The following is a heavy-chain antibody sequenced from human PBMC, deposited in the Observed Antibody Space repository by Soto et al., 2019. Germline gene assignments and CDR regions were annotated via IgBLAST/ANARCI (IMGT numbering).Heavy chain of an antibody. D-gene: IGHD3-3*01. Sequence: VGSLRLSCSASGFTASGFTFSLYSMNWVRRAPGKGLEWVSSISGGGGSIYYADSVKGRFTVSRDNSKNIVYLQMNSLRDDDTAVYYWTKVQDIPIFVNFDPGGRGTWVTVSS. CDR2: ISGGGGSI. J-gene: IGHJ5*02. CDR1: GFTFSLYS. CDR3: TKVQDIPIFVNFDP. V-gene: IGHV3-23*01.